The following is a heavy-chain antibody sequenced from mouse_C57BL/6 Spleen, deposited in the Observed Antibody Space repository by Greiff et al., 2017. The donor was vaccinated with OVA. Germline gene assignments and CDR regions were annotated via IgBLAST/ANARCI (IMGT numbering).Heavy chain of an antibody. CDR3: VRPRDDYSRDYYAMDY. Sequence: VQLQQPGAELVKPGASVKLSCKASGYTFTSYWMHWVKQRPGRGLEWIGRIDPNSGGTKYNEKFKSKATLTVDKPSSTAYMQLSSLTSEDSAVYYCVRPRDDYSRDYYAMDYWGQGTSVTVSS. J-gene: IGHJ4*01. CDR2: IDPNSGGT. CDR1: GYTFTSYW. V-gene: IGHV1-72*01. D-gene: IGHD2-4*01.